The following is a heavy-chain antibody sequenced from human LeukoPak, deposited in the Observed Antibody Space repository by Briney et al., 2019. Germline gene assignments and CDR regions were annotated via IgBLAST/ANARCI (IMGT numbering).Heavy chain of an antibody. V-gene: IGHV1-2*02. CDR1: GYTFTRYY. D-gene: IGHD3-22*01. CDR3: ASLPRGIVVAPFDY. J-gene: IGHJ4*02. CDR2: INPNSGGT. Sequence: ASVKVSCKASGYTFTRYYMHWVRQAPGQGLEWMGWINPNSGGTNYAQKFQGRVTMTRDTSISTAYMELSRLRSDDTAVYYCASLPRGIVVAPFDYWGQGTLVTVSS.